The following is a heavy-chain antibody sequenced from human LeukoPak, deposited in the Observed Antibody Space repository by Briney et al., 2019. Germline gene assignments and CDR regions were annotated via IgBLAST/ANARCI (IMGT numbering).Heavy chain of an antibody. J-gene: IGHJ5*02. D-gene: IGHD6-6*01. CDR1: GFTFSSYA. CDR3: ARNPDIDIAARQNSWFDP. V-gene: IGHV3-30-3*01. CDR2: ISYDGSNK. Sequence: PGGSLRLSCAASGFTFSSYAVHWVRQAPGKGLEWVAVISYDGSNKYYADSVKGRYTISRDNSKNTLYLQMNNLRPEDTAVYYCARNPDIDIAARQNSWFDPWGQGTLVTVSS.